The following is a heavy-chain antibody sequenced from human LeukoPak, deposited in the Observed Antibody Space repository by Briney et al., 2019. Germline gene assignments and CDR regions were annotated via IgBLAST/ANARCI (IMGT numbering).Heavy chain of an antibody. J-gene: IGHJ4*02. CDR2: IIPILGIA. D-gene: IGHD3-22*01. CDR1: GGTFSSYT. CDR3: ARRYDSSGYYDY. Sequence: SVKVSCKASGGTFSSYTISWVRQAPGQGLEWMGRIIPILGIANYAQKFQGRVTITADKSTSTAYMELSSLRSEDTAVYYCARRYDSSGYYDYWGQGTLATVSS. V-gene: IGHV1-69*02.